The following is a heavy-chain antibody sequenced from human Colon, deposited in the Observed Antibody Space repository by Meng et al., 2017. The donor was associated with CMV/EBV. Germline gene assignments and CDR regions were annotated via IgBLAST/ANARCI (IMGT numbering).Heavy chain of an antibody. Sequence: GGSLRLSCRTSGFTFGDYTMAWVRQAPGEGLEWVSSISGCGGETYYADSVKGRFAVSRDNSKNMVYLQMNSLRPEDTALYFCAKQTVVATTGAFDVWGQGTVVTVSS. V-gene: IGHV3-23*01. CDR2: ISGCGGET. CDR3: AKQTVVATTGAFDV. J-gene: IGHJ3*01. D-gene: IGHD2-15*01. CDR1: GFTFGDYT.